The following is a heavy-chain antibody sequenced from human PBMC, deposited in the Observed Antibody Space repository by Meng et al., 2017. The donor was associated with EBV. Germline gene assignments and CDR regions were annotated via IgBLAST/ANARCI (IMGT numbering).Heavy chain of an antibody. CDR1: AASVSGSTYH. V-gene: IGHV4-61*01. CDR3: AKSRSSTPGVVDY. J-gene: IGHJ4*02. D-gene: IGHD3-10*01. Sequence: QLHLKCAGPGTVKPSETLSLTCACSAASVSGSTYHWSWIRQPPGKELEWIGYIYDGGTTIYNPSLKSRVTILVDASKNQFSLKLSSVTTADTAVYYCAKSRSSTPGVVDYWGQGTLVTVSS. CDR2: IYDGGTT.